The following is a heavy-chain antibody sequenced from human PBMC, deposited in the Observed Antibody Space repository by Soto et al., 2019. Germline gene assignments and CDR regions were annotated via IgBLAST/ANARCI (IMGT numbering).Heavy chain of an antibody. Sequence: GGSLRLSCTASEITLNIYWMHWIRQAPGKGLVWVSRINPESTTLTYADSVKGRFTISRDNSKNMVFLQMNSLRAEDTALYYCAKNGLDNSPSAIDSWGPGTLVTVSS. D-gene: IGHD2-8*01. J-gene: IGHJ4*02. CDR1: EITLNIYW. CDR3: AKNGLDNSPSAIDS. CDR2: INPESTTL. V-gene: IGHV3-74*01.